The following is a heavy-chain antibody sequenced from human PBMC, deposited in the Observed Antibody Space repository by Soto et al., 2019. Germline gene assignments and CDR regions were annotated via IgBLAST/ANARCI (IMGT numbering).Heavy chain of an antibody. V-gene: IGHV4-34*01. J-gene: IGHJ5*02. Sequence: SETLSLTCAVYGGSVNGYYWNCIRHPPGKGLEWIGEINHTRGTHYNPSLKSRVTMSVDTSKNQFSLRLSSVTAADTAIYYCATRITVFGLLIPPFDPWGQGTQVTVSS. CDR2: INHTRGT. CDR1: GGSVNGYY. D-gene: IGHD3-3*01. CDR3: ATRITVFGLLIPPFDP.